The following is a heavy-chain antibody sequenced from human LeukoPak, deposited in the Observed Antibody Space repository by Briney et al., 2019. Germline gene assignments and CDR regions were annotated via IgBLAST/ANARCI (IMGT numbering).Heavy chain of an antibody. J-gene: IGHJ4*02. V-gene: IGHV4-61*02. D-gene: IGHD6-19*01. CDR1: GGSISSGSYY. Sequence: SETLSLTCTVSGGSISSGSYYWSWIRQPAGKGLEWIGRIYTSGSTNYNPSLKSRVTISVDTSKNQFSLKLSSVTAADTAVCYCARGDHGSGWYRVGPWRPHYFDYWGQGTLVTVSS. CDR2: IYTSGST. CDR3: ARGDHGSGWYRVGPWRPHYFDY.